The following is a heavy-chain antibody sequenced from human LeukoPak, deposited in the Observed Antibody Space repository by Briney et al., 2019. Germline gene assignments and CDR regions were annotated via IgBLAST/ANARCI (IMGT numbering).Heavy chain of an antibody. CDR1: GFTFSDYY. V-gene: IGHV3-11*04. CDR3: ARLEAGRWLQKPLDY. J-gene: IGHJ4*02. D-gene: IGHD5-24*01. Sequence: NPGGSLRLSCAASGFTFSDYYMSWIRQAPGKGLEWVSYISSSGSTIYYVDSVKGRFTISRDNAKNSLYLQMNSLRAEDTAVYYCARLEAGRWLQKPLDYWGQGTLVTSPQ. CDR2: ISSSGSTI.